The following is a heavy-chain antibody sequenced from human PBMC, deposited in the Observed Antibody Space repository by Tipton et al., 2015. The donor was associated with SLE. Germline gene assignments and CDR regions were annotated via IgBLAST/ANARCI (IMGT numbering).Heavy chain of an antibody. J-gene: IGHJ4*02. CDR2: ISSSSSYI. V-gene: IGHV3-21*01. Sequence: SLRLSCAASGFTFSSYSMNWVRQAPGKGLEWVSSISSSSSYIYYADSVKGRFTISRDNTKNSVYLQMSSLRAEDTAVYYCAREGGKYSFDYWGQGTLVTVSS. CDR1: GFTFSSYS. D-gene: IGHD3-16*01. CDR3: AREGGKYSFDY.